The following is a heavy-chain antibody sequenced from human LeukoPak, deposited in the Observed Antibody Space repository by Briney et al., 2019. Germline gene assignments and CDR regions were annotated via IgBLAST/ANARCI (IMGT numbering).Heavy chain of an antibody. D-gene: IGHD3-9*01. J-gene: IGHJ4*01. Sequence: SVKVSCKGSGGTFSSYAISWVRQAPGQGLEWVGGSIPIYGTANYAQKFQGRVTITADKSTSTAYMELSSLRSEDTVVYYCARGGRSYSDILPGYYWCWGHGTLVTVSS. CDR1: GGTFSSYA. CDR2: SIPIYGTA. V-gene: IGHV1-69*06. CDR3: ARGGRSYSDILPGYYWC.